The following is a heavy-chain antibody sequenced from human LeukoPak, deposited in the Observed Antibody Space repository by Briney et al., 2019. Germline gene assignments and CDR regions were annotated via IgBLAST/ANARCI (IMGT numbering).Heavy chain of an antibody. CDR1: GYTFTSYD. D-gene: IGHD2-15*01. Sequence: ASVTVSCKASGYTFTSYDINWVRQATGQGLEWMGWMNPNSGNTGYAQKFQGRVTMTRNTSISTAYMELSNLRSEDTAVYYCSVHQGSGEFPYWGQGTLVTVSS. V-gene: IGHV1-8*01. CDR3: SVHQGSGEFPY. J-gene: IGHJ4*02. CDR2: MNPNSGNT.